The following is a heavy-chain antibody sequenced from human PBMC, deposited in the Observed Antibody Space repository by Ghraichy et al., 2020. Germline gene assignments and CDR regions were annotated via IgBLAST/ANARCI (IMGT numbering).Heavy chain of an antibody. CDR1: GFTFSSYA. Sequence: GGSLRLSCAASGFTFSSYAMSWVRQAPGKGLEWVSAISGSGGRTYYADSVKGRFTISRDNSKNTLYLQMNSLRAEDTAVYYCAKGRGALYDSHYFDYWGQGTLVTVSS. J-gene: IGHJ4*02. CDR3: AKGRGALYDSHYFDY. D-gene: IGHD5/OR15-5a*01. CDR2: ISGSGGRT. V-gene: IGHV3-23*01.